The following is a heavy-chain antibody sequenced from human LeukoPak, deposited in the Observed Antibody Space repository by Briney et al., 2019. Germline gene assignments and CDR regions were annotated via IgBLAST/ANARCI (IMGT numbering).Heavy chain of an antibody. J-gene: IGHJ4*02. D-gene: IGHD5-18*01. Sequence: SETLSLTCTVSGGSISSYYWGWIRQPPGKGLEWIGSIYYSGSTYYNPSLKSRVTISVDTSKNQFSLKLSSVTAADTAVYYCAREPPEGIVATIDNVDTAMVTDYWGQGTLVTVSS. V-gene: IGHV4-39*07. CDR1: GGSISSYY. CDR3: AREPPEGIVATIDNVDTAMVTDY. CDR2: IYYSGST.